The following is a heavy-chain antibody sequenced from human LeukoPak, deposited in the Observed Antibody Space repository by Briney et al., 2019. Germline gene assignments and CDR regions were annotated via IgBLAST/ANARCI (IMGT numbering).Heavy chain of an antibody. J-gene: IGHJ5*02. CDR3: ARDPSRGCSYGYDIWFDP. CDR1: GGTFSSYA. CDR2: IIPIFGTA. D-gene: IGHD5-18*01. V-gene: IGHV1-69*01. Sequence: GASVKVSCKASGGTFSSYAISWVRQAPGQGLEWMGGIIPIFGTANYAQKFQGRVTITADESTSTAYMELSSLRSEDTAVYYCARDPSRGCSYGYDIWFDPWGQGTLVTVSS.